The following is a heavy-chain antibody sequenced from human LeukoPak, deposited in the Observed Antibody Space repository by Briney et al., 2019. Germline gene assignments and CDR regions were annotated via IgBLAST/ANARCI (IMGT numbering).Heavy chain of an antibody. Sequence: ASVKVSCKTSGYTFTDYYMHWVRQAPGQGLEWMGWINPNSGVISSAQKFQGRVTMTRDTSITTVYMEVRWLTSDDAAIYCCARADRLDGAPYLIGPWGQGTLVTVSS. CDR1: GYTFTDYY. CDR3: ARADRLDGAPYLIGP. CDR2: INPNSGVI. J-gene: IGHJ5*02. D-gene: IGHD2-21*01. V-gene: IGHV1-2*02.